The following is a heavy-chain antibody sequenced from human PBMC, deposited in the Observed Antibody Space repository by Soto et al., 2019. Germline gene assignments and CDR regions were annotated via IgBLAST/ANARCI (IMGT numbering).Heavy chain of an antibody. CDR3: ARDLGGWPDY. D-gene: IGHD6-19*01. CDR1: GYTFTSYS. J-gene: IGHJ4*02. Sequence: ASVEVSCKASGYTFTSYSIHWVRPAPGQRLEWMGWINAGHGYTKYSQKFQARVTLTRDTSASTAYMELSSLRSEDTAVYCCARDLGGWPDYWGQGTLVTVSS. V-gene: IGHV1-3*01. CDR2: INAGHGYT.